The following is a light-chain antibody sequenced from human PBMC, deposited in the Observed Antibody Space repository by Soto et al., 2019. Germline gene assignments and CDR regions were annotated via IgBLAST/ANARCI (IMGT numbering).Light chain of an antibody. CDR1: QSVSSN. CDR2: GAS. Sequence: EIVMTQSPATLSVSPGERATLSCWASQSVSSNLAWYQQKSGQAPRLLMYGASTRASGIPARFSGSGSGTEFTLTISSLQSEDFAVYYCQQHGSSPLTFGGGTKVEIK. V-gene: IGKV3-15*01. CDR3: QQHGSSPLT. J-gene: IGKJ4*01.